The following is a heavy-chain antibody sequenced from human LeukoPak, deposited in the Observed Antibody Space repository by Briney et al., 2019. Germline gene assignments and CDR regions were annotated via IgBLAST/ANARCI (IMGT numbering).Heavy chain of an antibody. CDR1: GFTFSNAW. Sequence: PGGSLRLSCAASGFTFSNAWMSWVRQAPGKGLEWVGRIKSKTDGGTTDYAAPVKGRFTISRDDSKNTLYLQMNSLKTEDTAVYYCTTEIVVVPAAINAMALFGYWGQGTLVTVSS. CDR3: TTEIVVVPAAINAMALFGY. CDR2: IKSKTDGGTT. J-gene: IGHJ4*02. D-gene: IGHD2-2*01. V-gene: IGHV3-15*01.